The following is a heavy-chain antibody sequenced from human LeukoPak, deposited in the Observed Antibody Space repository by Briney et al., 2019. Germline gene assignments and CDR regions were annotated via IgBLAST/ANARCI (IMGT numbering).Heavy chain of an antibody. CDR2: ISDSGGST. CDR1: GFTVSSNY. J-gene: IGHJ5*02. V-gene: IGHV3-23*01. Sequence: AGGSLRLSCAASGFTVSSNYMSWVRQGPGKGLEWVSGISDSGGSTYYADSVKGRFTISRDNSKNMLFLLMNSLRVEDTAVYYCARYYGLNWFDRWGQGTLVTVSS. D-gene: IGHD3-3*01. CDR3: ARYYGLNWFDR.